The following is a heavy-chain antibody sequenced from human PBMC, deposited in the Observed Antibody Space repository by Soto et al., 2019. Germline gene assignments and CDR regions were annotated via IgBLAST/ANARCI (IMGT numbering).Heavy chain of an antibody. D-gene: IGHD6-19*01. Sequence: QVQLVQSGAEVKKPGASVKVSCKASGYTFTSYGISWVRQAPGQGLEWMGWISAYNGNTNYAQKLQGGVTMTTDTSTSTAYMELRSLRSDDTAVYYCARRYSSGWYGLGRSDYWGQGTLVTVSS. CDR1: GYTFTSYG. J-gene: IGHJ4*02. CDR3: ARRYSSGWYGLGRSDY. V-gene: IGHV1-18*01. CDR2: ISAYNGNT.